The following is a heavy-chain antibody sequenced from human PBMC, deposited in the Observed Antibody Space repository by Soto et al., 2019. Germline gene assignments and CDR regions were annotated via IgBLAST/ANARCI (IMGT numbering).Heavy chain of an antibody. D-gene: IGHD3-22*01. CDR3: AKDYYDSSGYWGAFDI. J-gene: IGHJ3*02. V-gene: IGHV3-9*01. CDR2: ISWNSGGI. CDR1: GFTFDDYA. Sequence: EVQLVESGGGLVQPGRSLRLSCAASGFTFDDYALHWVRQAPGKGLEWVSGISWNSGGIGYADSVKGRFTISRDNAKNYLYLQMNSLRVEDTALYYCAKDYYDSSGYWGAFDIWGQGTMVTVSS.